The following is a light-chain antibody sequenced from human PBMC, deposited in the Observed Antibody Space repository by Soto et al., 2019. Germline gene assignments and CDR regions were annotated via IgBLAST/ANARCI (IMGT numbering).Light chain of an antibody. J-gene: IGKJ5*01. V-gene: IGKV2-28*01. CDR2: LGS. CDR1: QSLLHRNGYNY. CDR3: MQALQTPIT. Sequence: DMVMTQSPLSLPVTPGEPASISCRSSQSLLHRNGYNYLEWYLQKPGQSPQLLIYLGSNRASGVPARFSGSGSGTDFTLKVSRVEAEDVGVYYCMQALQTPITFGQGTRLEIK.